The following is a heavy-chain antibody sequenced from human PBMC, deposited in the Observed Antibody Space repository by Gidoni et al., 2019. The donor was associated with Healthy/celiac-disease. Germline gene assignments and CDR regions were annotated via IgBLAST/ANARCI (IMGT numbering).Heavy chain of an antibody. V-gene: IGHV1-69*01. J-gene: IGHJ4*02. CDR1: GGTFSSYA. Sequence: QVQLVQYGAEVKKTGSSVKVSCKASGGTFSSYAISWVRQAPGQGLEWMGGIVPIVGTANYAPKFPGSVTITADESTSTSYMELCRLRSEDTAVYYCARCSSWSPIDYWGQGTLVTVSS. D-gene: IGHD6-13*01. CDR2: IVPIVGTA. CDR3: ARCSSWSPIDY.